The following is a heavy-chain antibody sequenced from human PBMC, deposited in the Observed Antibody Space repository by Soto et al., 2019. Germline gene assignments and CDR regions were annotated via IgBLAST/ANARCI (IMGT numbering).Heavy chain of an antibody. D-gene: IGHD3-3*02. V-gene: IGHV1-2*02. CDR3: ARDRGNMVAIFHHYYGMDV. Sequence: ASVKVSCKPSGHTFSAYYIHWVRQAPGQGLEWMGWINPDSGDTKYAQKFQGRVTMTRDTSISTVYMELSRLKSDDTAVYYCARDRGNMVAIFHHYYGMDVWGQGTTVTVSS. CDR1: GHTFSAYY. J-gene: IGHJ6*02. CDR2: INPDSGDT.